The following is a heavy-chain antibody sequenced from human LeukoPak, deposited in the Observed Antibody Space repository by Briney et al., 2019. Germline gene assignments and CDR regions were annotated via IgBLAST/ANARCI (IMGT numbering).Heavy chain of an antibody. CDR2: IYSGCSDT. CDR3: ARGRGTYSSSWYYYYYYYGMDV. CDR1: GYSFTSYW. V-gene: IGHV5-51*01. D-gene: IGHD6-13*01. Sequence: GEALKISCKGSGYSFTSYWIGWVRQMPGKGLEWMGIIYSGCSDTRYSPSFQGQVTISADKSISTAYLQWSSLKASDTAMYYCARGRGTYSSSWYYYYYYYGMDVWGQGTTVTVSS. J-gene: IGHJ6*02.